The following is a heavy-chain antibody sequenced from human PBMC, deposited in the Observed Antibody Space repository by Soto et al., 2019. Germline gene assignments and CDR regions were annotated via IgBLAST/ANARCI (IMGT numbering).Heavy chain of an antibody. CDR1: GFTFSSYS. CDR3: ARGGGCSGGSCNFDY. V-gene: IGHV3-48*01. Sequence: GGSLRLSCAASGFTFSSYSMNWVRQAPGKGLEWVSYISSSSSTIYYADSVKGRFTISRDNAKNSLYLQMNSLRAEDTAVYYCARGGGCSGGSCNFDYWGQGTLVTVSS. J-gene: IGHJ4*02. D-gene: IGHD2-15*01. CDR2: ISSSSSTI.